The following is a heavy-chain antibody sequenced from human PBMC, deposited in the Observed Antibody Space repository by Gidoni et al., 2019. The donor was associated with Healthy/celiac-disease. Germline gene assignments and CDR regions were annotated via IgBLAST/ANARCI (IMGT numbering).Heavy chain of an antibody. V-gene: IGHV4-39*01. J-gene: IGHJ4*02. Sequence: QLQLQESGPGLVKPSETLSLTCTVSGGSISSSSYYWGWIRQPPGKGLEWIGSIYYSGSTYYNPSLKSRVTISVDTSKNQFSLKLSSVTAADTAVYYCARLSVDYGGIYYFDYWGQGTLVTVSS. CDR1: GGSISSSSYY. CDR2: IYYSGST. CDR3: ARLSVDYGGIYYFDY. D-gene: IGHD4-17*01.